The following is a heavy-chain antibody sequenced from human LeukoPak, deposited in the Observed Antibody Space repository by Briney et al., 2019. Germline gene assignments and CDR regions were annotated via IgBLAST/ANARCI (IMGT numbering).Heavy chain of an antibody. D-gene: IGHD6-13*01. CDR2: IYPGDSDT. CDR1: GYSFTSYW. Sequence: GESLQISCKGSGYSFTSYWIGWVRQMPGKGLEWMGIIYPGDSDTRYSPSFQGQVTISADKSISTAYLQWSSLKASDTAMYYCARPGVADWEYFDLWGRGTLVTVSS. J-gene: IGHJ2*01. CDR3: ARPGVADWEYFDL. V-gene: IGHV5-51*01.